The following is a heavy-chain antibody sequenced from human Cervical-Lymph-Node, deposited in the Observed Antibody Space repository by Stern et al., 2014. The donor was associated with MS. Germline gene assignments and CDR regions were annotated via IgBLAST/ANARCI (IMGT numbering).Heavy chain of an antibody. J-gene: IGHJ4*02. V-gene: IGHV5-51*03. CDR2: IYPGDSDI. CDR3: ARWSVACDS. D-gene: IGHD2-21*01. Sequence: EVQLVQSGAEVRKPGDSLKISCKTSGYRFINNWIAWVRQVPGKGLEWIGIIYPGDSDIRYSPSFQGHVTISVDKSISPAYLQWSSLKASDTAVYYCARWSVACDSWGQGALITVSS. CDR1: GYRFINNW.